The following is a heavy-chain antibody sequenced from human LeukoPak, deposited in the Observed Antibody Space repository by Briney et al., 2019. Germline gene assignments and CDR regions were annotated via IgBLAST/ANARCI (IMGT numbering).Heavy chain of an antibody. CDR3: ARIEGSYSYFDY. D-gene: IGHD1-26*01. CDR2: ITSSSGYT. Sequence: GSLRLSCAASGFTFSSFSMNWVRQAPGKGLEWVSSITSSSGYTYYADSMKGRFTISRDNAKNSLYLQMNSLSAEDTAVYYCARIEGSYSYFDYWGQGTLVTVSS. J-gene: IGHJ4*02. CDR1: GFTFSSFS. V-gene: IGHV3-21*01.